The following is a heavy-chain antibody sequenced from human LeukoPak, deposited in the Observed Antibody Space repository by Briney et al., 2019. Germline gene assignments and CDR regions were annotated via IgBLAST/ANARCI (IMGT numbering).Heavy chain of an antibody. Sequence: GASVKVSCKASGYTFTSYDINWVRQATGQGLEWMGWMNPNSGNTGYAQKFQGRVTMTRDTSTSTVYMELSSLRSEDTAVYYCARDREGDYVDYWGQGTLVTVSS. CDR3: ARDREGDYVDY. CDR1: GYTFTSYD. D-gene: IGHD3-10*01. V-gene: IGHV1-8*01. CDR2: MNPNSGNT. J-gene: IGHJ4*02.